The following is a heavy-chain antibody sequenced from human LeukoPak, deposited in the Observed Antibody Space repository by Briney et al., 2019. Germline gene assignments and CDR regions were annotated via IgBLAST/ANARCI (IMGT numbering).Heavy chain of an antibody. Sequence: SETLSLTCAVYDGSFSGYYWSWIRQPPGKGLEWIGEINHSGSTNHNPSLKSRVTISVDTSKNQFSLKLSSVTAADTAVYYCARGFGGYSYGGTLDWFDPWGQGTLVTVSS. CDR1: DGSFSGYY. CDR2: INHSGST. D-gene: IGHD5-18*01. V-gene: IGHV4-34*01. J-gene: IGHJ5*02. CDR3: ARGFGGYSYGGTLDWFDP.